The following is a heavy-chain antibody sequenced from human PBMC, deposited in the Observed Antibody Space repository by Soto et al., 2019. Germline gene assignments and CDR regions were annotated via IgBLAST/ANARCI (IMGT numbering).Heavy chain of an antibody. CDR1: GYRFSIYW. CDR2: SYGDDSDT. V-gene: IGHV5-51*01. D-gene: IGHD3-10*01. CDR3: VRLDGSGHYFDY. J-gene: IGHJ4*02. Sequence: EVQLVQSGAEVKKPGESLKISCKGSGYRFSIYWIGWVRQMPGKGLEWMGISYGDDSDTRYSPSFQGHVTISADKSISTAYLQWNGLKASDTAIYYCVRLDGSGHYFDYWGQGTLVTVSS.